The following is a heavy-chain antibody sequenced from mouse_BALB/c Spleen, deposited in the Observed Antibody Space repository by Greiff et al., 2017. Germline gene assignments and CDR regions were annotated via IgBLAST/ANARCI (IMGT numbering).Heavy chain of an antibody. Sequence: EVMLVESGGGLVKLGGSLKLSCAASGFTFSSYYMSWVRQTPEKRLELVAAINSNGGSTYYPDTVKGRFTISRDNAKNTLYMQMSSLKSEDTALYYCARGETGTPFAYWGQGTLVTVSA. CDR2: INSNGGST. J-gene: IGHJ3*01. D-gene: IGHD4-1*01. CDR1: GFTFSSYY. CDR3: ARGETGTPFAY. V-gene: IGHV5-6-2*01.